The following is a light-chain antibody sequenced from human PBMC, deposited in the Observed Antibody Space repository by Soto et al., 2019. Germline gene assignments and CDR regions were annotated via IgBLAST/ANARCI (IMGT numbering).Light chain of an antibody. CDR1: SSDIGAYTY. CDR3: SSYTTSTTQV. Sequence: QSVLTQPASVSGSPGQSITISCTGTSSDIGAYTYVSWYQQHPGKAPKLMIYEVSNRPSGVSNRFSGSKSGNTASLTIYGLQAEDEADYYCSSYTTSTTQVFGTGTKVTVL. J-gene: IGLJ1*01. V-gene: IGLV2-14*01. CDR2: EVS.